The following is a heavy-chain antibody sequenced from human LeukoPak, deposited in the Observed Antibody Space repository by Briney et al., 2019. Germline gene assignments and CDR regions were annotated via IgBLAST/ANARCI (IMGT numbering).Heavy chain of an antibody. Sequence: GGSLRLSSAASGFTVSGNYMSWVRQAPGKGLEWVSVIYSGGSTYYAESVKGRFTISRDNSRNTLYLQMSSLRAEDTAVYYCVKEQDDYGDYWGQGTLVTVSS. D-gene: IGHD2-15*01. CDR1: GFTVSGNY. J-gene: IGHJ4*02. CDR3: VKEQDDYGDY. V-gene: IGHV3-66*01. CDR2: IYSGGST.